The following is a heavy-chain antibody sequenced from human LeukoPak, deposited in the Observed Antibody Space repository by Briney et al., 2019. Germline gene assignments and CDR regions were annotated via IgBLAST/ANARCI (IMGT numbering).Heavy chain of an antibody. CDR2: IYYSGST. CDR3: ARSRAVAGYVDY. D-gene: IGHD6-19*01. J-gene: IGHJ4*02. V-gene: IGHV4-59*08. Sequence: SETLSLTCTVSGDSIRNYYWSWIRQPPGKGPEWIGCIYYSGSTIYNPSLKSRVTISVDTSKNQFSLKLSSVTAADTAVYYCARSRAVAGYVDYWGQGTLVTASS. CDR1: GDSIRNYY.